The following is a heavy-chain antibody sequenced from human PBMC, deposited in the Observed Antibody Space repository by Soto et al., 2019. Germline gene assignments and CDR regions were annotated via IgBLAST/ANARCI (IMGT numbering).Heavy chain of an antibody. J-gene: IGHJ4*02. D-gene: IGHD4-17*01. V-gene: IGHV3-30*18. Sequence: QVQLVESGGGVIQPGRSLRLSCAASGFTFSSYGMHWVRQAPGKGLEWVAVISYDGSNKYYADSVKGRFTISRDNSKNTLYLQMNSLRAEDTAVYYCAKVPPGDYVGMDYWGQGTLVTVSS. CDR1: GFTFSSYG. CDR3: AKVPPGDYVGMDY. CDR2: ISYDGSNK.